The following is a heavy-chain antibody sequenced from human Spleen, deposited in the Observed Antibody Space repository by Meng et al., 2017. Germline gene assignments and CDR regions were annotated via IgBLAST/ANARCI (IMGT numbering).Heavy chain of an antibody. V-gene: IGHV1-2*02. CDR1: GYTFTGYY. Sequence: ASVKVPCKASGYTFTGYYMHWVRQAPGQGLEWMGWINPNSGGTNYAQKFQGRVTMTRDTSISTAYMELSRLRSDDTAVYYCARGGAGDIVVVVAATPDLAFDIRGQGTMVTVSS. D-gene: IGHD2-15*01. CDR3: ARGGAGDIVVVVAATPDLAFDI. CDR2: INPNSGGT. J-gene: IGHJ3*02.